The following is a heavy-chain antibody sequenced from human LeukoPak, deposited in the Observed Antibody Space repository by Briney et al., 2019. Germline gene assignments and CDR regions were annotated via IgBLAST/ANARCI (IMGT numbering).Heavy chain of an antibody. J-gene: IGHJ4*02. CDR3: ARYRVTMVRGVISYFDY. V-gene: IGHV1-2*02. D-gene: IGHD3-10*01. Sequence: ASVKVSCKASGYTFTPYNIHWVRQAPGHGLGWMGWITPNSGGTNYAQKFQGRVTMTRDTSISTAYMELSRLRSDDTAVYYCARYRVTMVRGVISYFDYWGQGTLVTVSS. CDR1: GYTFTPYN. CDR2: ITPNSGGT.